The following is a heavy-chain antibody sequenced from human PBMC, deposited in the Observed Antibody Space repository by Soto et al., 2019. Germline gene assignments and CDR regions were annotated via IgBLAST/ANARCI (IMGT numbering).Heavy chain of an antibody. J-gene: IGHJ3*02. D-gene: IGHD5-18*01. V-gene: IGHV1-8*01. CDR1: GYTFTSYD. Sequence: ASVKVSCKASGYTFTSYDINWVRQATGQGLEWMGWMNPNSGNTGYAQEFQGRVTMTRNTSISTAYMELSSLRSEDTAVYYCARHTAMAAFDIWGQGTMVTVSS. CDR3: ARHTAMAAFDI. CDR2: MNPNSGNT.